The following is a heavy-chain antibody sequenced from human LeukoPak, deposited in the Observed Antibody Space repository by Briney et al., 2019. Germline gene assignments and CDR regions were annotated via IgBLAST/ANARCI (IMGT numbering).Heavy chain of an antibody. D-gene: IGHD3-10*01. CDR3: ARARHFIGSFGEPPDDAFDI. CDR2: INQDGSEK. V-gene: IGHV3-7*01. CDR1: GFTFSTYY. Sequence: PGGSLRLSCAASGFTFSTYYMSWVRQAPGKGLEWVANINQDGSEKYYVDSVKGRFTISRDNAKNTLYLQMNSLRAEDTAVYYCARARHFIGSFGEPPDDAFDIWGQGTMVTVSS. J-gene: IGHJ3*02.